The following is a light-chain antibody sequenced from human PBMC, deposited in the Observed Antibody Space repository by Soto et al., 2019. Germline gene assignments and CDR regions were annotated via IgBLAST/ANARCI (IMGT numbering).Light chain of an antibody. J-gene: IGKJ2*01. CDR2: DAS. V-gene: IGKV3-11*01. Sequence: EIVLTQSPATLSLSPGERATLSCRASQSISSFLIWYQQKPGQAPRLLIYDASNRATGIPARFIGSGSGTDFTLIISSLVPEDFAIYYLQPRSLSTYIFGQGAKLEIK. CDR3: QPRSLSTYI. CDR1: QSISSF.